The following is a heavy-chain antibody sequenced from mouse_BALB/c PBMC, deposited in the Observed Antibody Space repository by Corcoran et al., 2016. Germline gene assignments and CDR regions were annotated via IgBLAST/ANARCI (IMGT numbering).Heavy chain of an antibody. CDR2: MSYDGRSI. V-gene: IGHV5-17*01. CDR1: GFTFSSYA. Sequence: VQLVESGGGVVQPGRSLRLSCAASGFTFSSYAMHWVRQAPGKGLEWVAVMSYDGRSIYYADSVKGRFTISRDSSKNMLHLKMTSLRAEDPAVYYGARDRGAGATYYFDYWGQGTLVTVSS. J-gene: IGHJ2*01. D-gene: IGHD6-1*01. CDR3: ARDRGAGATYYFDY.